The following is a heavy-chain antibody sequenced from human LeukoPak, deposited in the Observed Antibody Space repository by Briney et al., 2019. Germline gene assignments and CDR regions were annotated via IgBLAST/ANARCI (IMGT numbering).Heavy chain of an antibody. CDR1: GYTLTELS. V-gene: IGHV1-24*01. CDR3: ATTRPHYYDSSGYSLPFDY. CDR2: FDPEDGET. D-gene: IGHD3-22*01. Sequence: GASVKVSCKVSGYTLTELSMHWVRQPPGKGLEWMGGFDPEDGETIYAQKFQGRVTMTEDTSTDTAYMELSSLRSEDTAVYYCATTRPHYYDSSGYSLPFDYWGQGTLVTVSS. J-gene: IGHJ4*02.